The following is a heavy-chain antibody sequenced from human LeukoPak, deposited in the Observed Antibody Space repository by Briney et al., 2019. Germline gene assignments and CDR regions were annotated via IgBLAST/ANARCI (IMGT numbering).Heavy chain of an antibody. CDR1: GFIFSDST. CDR2: IRTKSKNFAT. D-gene: IGHD3-16*01. Sequence: GGSLRLSCAASGFIFSDSTVHWVRQASGKGLEWVGRIRTKSKNFATEYATSLKDRFILSREDSQNTAYLQMNSLRTEDTAVYYCVRGAVGGSYYGFGAWGQGATVTVSS. V-gene: IGHV3-73*01. CDR3: VRGAVGGSYYGFGA. J-gene: IGHJ6*02.